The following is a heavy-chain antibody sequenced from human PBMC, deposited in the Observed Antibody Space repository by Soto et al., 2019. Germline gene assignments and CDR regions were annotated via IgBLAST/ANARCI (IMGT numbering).Heavy chain of an antibody. Sequence: GGSLRLSCAASGFTFSSYSMNWVRQAPGKGLEWVSSISSSSSYIYYADSVKGRFTISRDNAKNSLYLQMNSLRAEDTAVYYCARGGYSSSSRYYYYGMDVWGQGTTVTVYS. CDR1: GFTFSSYS. CDR2: ISSSSSYI. V-gene: IGHV3-21*01. J-gene: IGHJ6*02. D-gene: IGHD6-6*01. CDR3: ARGGYSSSSRYYYYGMDV.